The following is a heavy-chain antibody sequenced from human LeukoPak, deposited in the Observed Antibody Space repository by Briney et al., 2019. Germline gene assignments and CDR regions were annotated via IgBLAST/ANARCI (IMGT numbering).Heavy chain of an antibody. D-gene: IGHD5-18*01. V-gene: IGHV4-38-2*02. CDR3: AGVQPREKDFDY. CDR1: GYSISSGYY. J-gene: IGHJ4*02. Sequence: KPSETLSLTCTVSGYSISSGYYWGWIRQPPGKGLEWIGSIYHSGSTYYNPSLKSRVTISVDTSKNQFSLKLSSVTAADTAVYYCAGVQPREKDFDYWGQGTLVTVSS. CDR2: IYHSGST.